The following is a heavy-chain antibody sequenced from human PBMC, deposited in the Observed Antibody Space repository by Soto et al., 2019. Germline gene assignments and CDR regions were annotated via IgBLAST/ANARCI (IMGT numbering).Heavy chain of an antibody. Sequence: GGSLRLSCAASGFTFSSYAMSWVRQAPGKGLEWVSAISGSGGSTYYADSVKGRFTISRDNSKNTLYLQMNSLRAEDTAVYYCAKAGGQYYYDSSGYYTNPDYWGQGTLVTVSS. CDR1: GFTFSSYA. CDR3: AKAGGQYYYDSSGYYTNPDY. J-gene: IGHJ4*02. CDR2: ISGSGGST. D-gene: IGHD3-22*01. V-gene: IGHV3-23*01.